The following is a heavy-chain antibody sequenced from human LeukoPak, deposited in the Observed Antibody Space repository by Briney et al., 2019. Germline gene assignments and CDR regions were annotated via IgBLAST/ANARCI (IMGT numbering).Heavy chain of an antibody. CDR3: AKPLNYDILTGCDY. V-gene: IGHV3-23*01. J-gene: IGHJ4*02. D-gene: IGHD3-9*01. CDR1: GFTFSSYA. Sequence: GGSLRLSCAASGFTFSSYAMSWVRQAPGKGLEWVSAISGSGGSTYYADSVKGRFTISRDNSKNTLYLQMNSLRAEDTAVYYCAKPLNYDILTGCDYWGQGTLVTVSS. CDR2: ISGSGGST.